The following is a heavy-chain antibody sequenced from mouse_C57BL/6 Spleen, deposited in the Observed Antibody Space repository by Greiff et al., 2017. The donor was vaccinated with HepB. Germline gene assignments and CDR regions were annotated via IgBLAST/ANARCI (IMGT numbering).Heavy chain of an antibody. CDR2: ISDGGSYT. CDR1: GFTFSSYA. V-gene: IGHV5-4*03. Sequence: EVKLMESGGGLVKPGGSLKLSCAASGFTFSSYAMSWVRQTPEKRLEWVATISDGGSYTYYPDNVKGRFTISRDNAKNNLYLQMSHLKSEDTAMYYCTRAREMDYWGQGTSVTVSS. D-gene: IGHD3-3*01. CDR3: TRAREMDY. J-gene: IGHJ4*01.